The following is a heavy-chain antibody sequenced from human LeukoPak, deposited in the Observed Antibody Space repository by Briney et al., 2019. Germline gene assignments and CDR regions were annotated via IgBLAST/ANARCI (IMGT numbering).Heavy chain of an antibody. CDR3: ARASGWTPDN. CDR2: IKQDGSEK. CDR1: GFAFSYYW. V-gene: IGHV3-7*01. D-gene: IGHD6-19*01. Sequence: GGSLRLSCAASGFAFSYYWMNWVRQAPGKGLEWVANIKQDGSEKNYVDSVKGRFTISRDKAKNSLYLQMNSLRAEDTAVYYCARASGWTPDNWGQGTLVTVSS. J-gene: IGHJ4*02.